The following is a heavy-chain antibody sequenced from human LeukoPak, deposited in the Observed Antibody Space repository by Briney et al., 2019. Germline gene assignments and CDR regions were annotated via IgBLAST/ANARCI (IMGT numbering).Heavy chain of an antibody. CDR2: IYTSGST. CDR3: ARDRWGYYDSSGYLTRTYYYYYYMDV. J-gene: IGHJ6*03. D-gene: IGHD3-22*01. Sequence: SQTLSLTCTVSGGSISSGSYYWSWIRQPAGKGLEWIGHIYTSGSTNYNPSLKSRVTISVDTSKNQFSLKLSSVTAADTAVYYCARDRWGYYDSSGYLTRTYYYYYYMDVWGKGTTVTISS. V-gene: IGHV4-61*09. CDR1: GGSISSGSYY.